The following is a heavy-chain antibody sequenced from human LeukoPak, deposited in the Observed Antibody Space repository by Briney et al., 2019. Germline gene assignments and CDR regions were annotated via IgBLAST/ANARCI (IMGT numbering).Heavy chain of an antibody. Sequence: PGGSLRLSCAASGFTFSSYGMHWVRQAPGKGLEWVSVIYSGGSTYYADSVKGRFTISRDNSKNTLYLQMNSLRAEDTAVYYCARGTTVTTTGGDYWGQGTLVTVSS. D-gene: IGHD4-17*01. J-gene: IGHJ4*02. CDR3: ARGTTVTTTGGDY. CDR2: IYSGGST. V-gene: IGHV3-66*01. CDR1: GFTFSSYG.